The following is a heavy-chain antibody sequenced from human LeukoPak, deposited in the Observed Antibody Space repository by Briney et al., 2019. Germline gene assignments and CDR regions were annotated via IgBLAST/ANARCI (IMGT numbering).Heavy chain of an antibody. CDR3: ARDSSNCSSTSCDAFDI. V-gene: IGHV3-23*01. D-gene: IGHD2-2*01. CDR1: GFPFSSYA. Sequence: GGSLRLSCAASGFPFSSYAMSWVRQAPGKGLEWVSGISGSDGNTYYADSVKGRFTISRDNSKNTLYLQMNSLRAEDTAVYYCARDSSNCSSTSCDAFDIWGQGTMVTVSS. CDR2: ISGSDGNT. J-gene: IGHJ3*02.